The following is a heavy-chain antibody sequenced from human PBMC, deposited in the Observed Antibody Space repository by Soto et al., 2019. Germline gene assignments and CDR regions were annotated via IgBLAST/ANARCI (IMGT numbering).Heavy chain of an antibody. CDR1: GYTFTSYG. CDR2: ISAYNGNT. D-gene: IGHD3-22*01. V-gene: IGHV1-18*01. J-gene: IGHJ4*02. CDR3: ARVGGERDSSGSSDY. Sequence: QVQLVQSGAEVKKPGASVKVSCKASGYTFTSYGISWVRQAPGQGLEWMGWISAYNGNTNYAQKLQGRVTMTTDTSXTTAYMERRSLRSDDTAVYYCARVGGERDSSGSSDYWGQGTLVTVSS.